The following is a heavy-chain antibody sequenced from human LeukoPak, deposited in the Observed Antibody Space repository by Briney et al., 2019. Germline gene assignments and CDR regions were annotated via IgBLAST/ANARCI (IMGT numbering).Heavy chain of an antibody. CDR2: IYYSGST. D-gene: IGHD3-9*01. V-gene: IGHV4-59*01. Sequence: SETLSLTCTVSGGSISSYYWSWIRQPPGKGLEWIGYIYYSGSTNYNPSLKSRVTISVDTSKNQFSLKLSSVTAADTAVYYCARADYDILTGYSLRPWGQGTLVTVSS. J-gene: IGHJ5*02. CDR3: ARADYDILTGYSLRP. CDR1: GGSISSYY.